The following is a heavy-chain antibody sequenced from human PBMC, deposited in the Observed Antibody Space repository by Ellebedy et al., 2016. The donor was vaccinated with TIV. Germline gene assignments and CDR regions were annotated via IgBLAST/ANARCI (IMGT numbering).Heavy chain of an antibody. CDR2: IYPDDSDT. Sequence: GGSLRLSCQGSGYTFTTYWIGWVRQMPGKGLEWMGIIYPDDSDTRYSPSFQGQVSFSADKSISTAYLQWSSLKASDSAIYYCATSGSYYDHYFDHWGQGTLVTVSS. J-gene: IGHJ4*02. CDR1: GYTFTTYW. D-gene: IGHD1-26*01. V-gene: IGHV5-51*01. CDR3: ATSGSYYDHYFDH.